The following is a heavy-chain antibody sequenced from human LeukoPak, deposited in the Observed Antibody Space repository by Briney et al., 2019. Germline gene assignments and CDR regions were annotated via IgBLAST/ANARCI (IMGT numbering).Heavy chain of an antibody. D-gene: IGHD1/OR15-1a*01. CDR2: SRNKANSYTT. J-gene: IGHJ4*02. V-gene: IGHV3-72*01. CDR3: TRCSTGTRLYYFDY. Sequence: PGGSLRLSCAASGFTVSTNYMSWVRQAPGKGLEWVGRSRNKANSYTTEYAASVRGRFTISRDESKNLLYLQMNSLKTEDTAVYYCTRCSTGTRLYYFDYWGQGTLVTVSS. CDR1: GFTVSTNY.